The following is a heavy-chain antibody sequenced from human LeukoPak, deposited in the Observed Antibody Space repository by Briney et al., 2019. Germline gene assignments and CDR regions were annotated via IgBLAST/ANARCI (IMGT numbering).Heavy chain of an antibody. CDR2: IIPIFDTA. Sequence: SVKVSCKASGGTFSSYAISWVRQAPGQGLEWMGRIIPIFDTANYAQKFQGRVSITTDESTSTAYMELSSLRSEDTAVYYCARGLIIVGALDYWGQGTLVTVSS. V-gene: IGHV1-69*05. J-gene: IGHJ4*02. CDR3: ARGLIIVGALDY. CDR1: GGTFSSYA. D-gene: IGHD1-26*01.